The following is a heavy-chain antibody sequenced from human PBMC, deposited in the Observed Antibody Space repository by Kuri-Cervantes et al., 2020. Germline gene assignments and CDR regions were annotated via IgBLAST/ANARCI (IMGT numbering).Heavy chain of an antibody. D-gene: IGHD6-19*01. CDR3: ARDSSGWNHFDY. V-gene: IGHV4-34*01. CDR2: INHSGTT. CDR1: GGSFSGNY. J-gene: IGHJ4*02. Sequence: SQTLSLTCAVYGGSFSGNYWNWIRQTPEKGLEWIGEINHSGTTNCNPSLESRVTLSVDKSKNQFSLKLNSLTAADTAMYYCARDSSGWNHFDYWGQGTLVTVSS.